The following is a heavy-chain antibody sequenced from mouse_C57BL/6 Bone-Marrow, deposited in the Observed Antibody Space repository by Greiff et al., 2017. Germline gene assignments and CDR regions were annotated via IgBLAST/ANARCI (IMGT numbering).Heavy chain of an antibody. J-gene: IGHJ4*01. Sequence: EVQLVESEGGLVQPGSSMKLSCTASGFTFSDYYMAWVRQVPEKGLEWVANINYDGSSTYYLDSLKSRFIISRDNAKNILYMQMSSLKSEDTATYFCARGDSAPHYAMCYTGQRAPVSASS. V-gene: IGHV5-16*01. CDR3: ARGDSAPHYAMCY. CDR2: INYDGSST. D-gene: IGHD6-1*01. CDR1: GFTFSDYY.